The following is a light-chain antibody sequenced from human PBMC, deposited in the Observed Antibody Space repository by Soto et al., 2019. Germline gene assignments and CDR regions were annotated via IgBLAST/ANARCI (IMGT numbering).Light chain of an antibody. Sequence: DIVMTQSPDSLAVSLGERATFNCKSSQSILDRSRNKYYLAWYQQKSGQPPKLLIYWASLRDPGVPDRFTGSGSGTDFTLTINSLQAEDVAVYYCQQYFTSPWTFGQDTKVEI. CDR2: WAS. V-gene: IGKV4-1*01. CDR3: QQYFTSPWT. J-gene: IGKJ1*01. CDR1: QSILDRSRNKYY.